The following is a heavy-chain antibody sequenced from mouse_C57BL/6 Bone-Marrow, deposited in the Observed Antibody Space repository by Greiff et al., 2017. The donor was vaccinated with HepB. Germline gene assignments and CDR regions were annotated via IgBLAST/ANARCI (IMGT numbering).Heavy chain of an antibody. V-gene: IGHV3-1*01. Sequence: VQLKESGPGMVKPSQSLSLTCTVTGYSITSGYDWHWIRHFPGNKLEWMGYISYSGSTNYNPSLKSRISITHDTSKNHFFLKLNSVTTEDTATYYCARDREGGFAYWGQGTLVTVSA. CDR3: ARDREGGFAY. CDR2: ISYSGST. CDR1: GYSITSGYD. J-gene: IGHJ3*01. D-gene: IGHD3-1*01.